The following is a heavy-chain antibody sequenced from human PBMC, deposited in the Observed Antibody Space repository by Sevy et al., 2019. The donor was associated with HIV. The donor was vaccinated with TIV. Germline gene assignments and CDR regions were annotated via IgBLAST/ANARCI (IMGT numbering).Heavy chain of an antibody. CDR1: GFAFYEYS. CDR2: LSFGCGKI. Sequence: GGSLRLSCAASGFAFYEYSMSWIRQAPGKGLEWVATLSFGCGKINYADSVKGRFTISRENSKNSFYLQMDNLRVDDTALYYCAREGCSRPHDHWGQGTRVTVSS. CDR3: AREGCSRPHDH. V-gene: IGHV3-23*01. D-gene: IGHD2-8*01. J-gene: IGHJ4*02.